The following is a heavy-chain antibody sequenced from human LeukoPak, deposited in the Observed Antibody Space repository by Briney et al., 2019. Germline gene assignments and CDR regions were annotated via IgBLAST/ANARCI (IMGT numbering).Heavy chain of an antibody. CDR2: VYYSVNP. V-gene: IGHV4-30-4*01. CDR1: GASINSDDNY. CDR3: ARDRVVASSYYYGMDV. Sequence: SETLSLTCTVSGASINSDDNYWSWIRQAPGKGLEWIGYVYYSVNPHYNPSLKSRITISVDTSKNQFSLKVTSVTAADTAVYYCARDRVVASSYYYGMDVWGQGTTVTVSS. D-gene: IGHD2-15*01. J-gene: IGHJ6*02.